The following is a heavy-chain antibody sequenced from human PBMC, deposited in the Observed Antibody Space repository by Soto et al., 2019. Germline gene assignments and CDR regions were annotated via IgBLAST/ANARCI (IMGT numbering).Heavy chain of an antibody. CDR2: MNTYTANT. CDR1: GYSFLNYG. V-gene: IGHV1-18*01. Sequence: ASVKVSCKTSGYSFLNYGIAWVRQAPGQGLEWMGWMNTYTANTDYAQNLQGRLIMTADISTSTAYMELRSLRSDDTAVYYCARSVDTVKDLDPWGQGTLVTVSS. J-gene: IGHJ5*02. D-gene: IGHD5-18*01. CDR3: ARSVDTVKDLDP.